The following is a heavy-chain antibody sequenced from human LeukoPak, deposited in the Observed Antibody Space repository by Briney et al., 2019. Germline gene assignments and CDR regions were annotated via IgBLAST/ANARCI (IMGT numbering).Heavy chain of an antibody. CDR3: ITRPWGFDY. V-gene: IGHV3-15*01. J-gene: IGHJ4*02. Sequence: GGSLRLSCAASGFTFSNAWMSWVRQAPGKGLEWVGHIKSKTDGGTTDYAAPVKGRFTISRDDSKNTLYLQMNSLKTEDTAVYYCITRPWGFDYWGQGTLVTVSS. CDR2: IKSKTDGGTT. D-gene: IGHD3-16*01. CDR1: GFTFSNAW.